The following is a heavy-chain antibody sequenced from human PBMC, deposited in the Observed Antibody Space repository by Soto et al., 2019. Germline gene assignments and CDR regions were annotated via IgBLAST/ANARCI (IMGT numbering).Heavy chain of an antibody. V-gene: IGHV3-30*18. CDR2: IRSDGSNR. CDR3: AKPRPSLEWPPFDP. Sequence: QVKLVESGGGVVQPGRSLRLSCTTSGFTFRSYGMHWVRQAPGKWLEWVAVIRSDGSNRDYVDSVKGRFTISRDNSRRMVYLQMDNLRLEDTAVYYCAKPRPSLEWPPFDPWGQGTLVTVSP. D-gene: IGHD3-3*01. CDR1: GFTFRSYG. J-gene: IGHJ5*02.